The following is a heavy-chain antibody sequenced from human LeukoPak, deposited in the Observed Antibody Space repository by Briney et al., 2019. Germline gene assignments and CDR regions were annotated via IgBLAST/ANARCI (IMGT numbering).Heavy chain of an antibody. Sequence: GGSLRLSCAASGFTLSNHWTTWVRQVPGRGPEWVANVNRDGSETYYLDSVKGRFTISRDNAKNSLYLEMNSLRDEDTAVYYCARGTNAVALWGQGTLVTVSS. CDR2: VNRDGSET. CDR3: ARGTNAVAL. J-gene: IGHJ4*02. V-gene: IGHV3-7*01. CDR1: GFTLSNHW. D-gene: IGHD6-19*01.